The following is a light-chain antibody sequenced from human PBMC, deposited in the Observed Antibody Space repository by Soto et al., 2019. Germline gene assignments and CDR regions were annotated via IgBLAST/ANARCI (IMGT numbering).Light chain of an antibody. CDR1: SSDVGTYNL. J-gene: IGLJ1*01. Sequence: SALTQPASVSGSPGQSITISCTGTSSDVGTYNLVSWYQQHPGKAPKLMIFEGSKRPSGVFNRFSGSTSGNTASLTISGLQVEDEAHYYCCSYAGSGTYVFGTGTKVTVL. CDR2: EGS. V-gene: IGLV2-23*01. CDR3: CSYAGSGTYV.